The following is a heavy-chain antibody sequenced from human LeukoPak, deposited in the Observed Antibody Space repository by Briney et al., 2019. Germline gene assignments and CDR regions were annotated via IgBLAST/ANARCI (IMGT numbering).Heavy chain of an antibody. CDR3: ARGGYDYTDPSDS. V-gene: IGHV4-39*07. J-gene: IGHJ4*02. Sequence: TSETLSLTCTVSGGSISSSSFYWDWIRQPPGKGLEWIGTIYYSGSTYYNPSLKTRVTISVDTSKNQFSLKLSSVTAADTAIYYCARGGYDYTDPSDSWGQGTLVTVSS. CDR2: IYYSGST. CDR1: GGSISSSSFY. D-gene: IGHD3-22*01.